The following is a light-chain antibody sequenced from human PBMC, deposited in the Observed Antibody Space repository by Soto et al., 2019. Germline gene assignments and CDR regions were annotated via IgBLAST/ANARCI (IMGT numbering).Light chain of an antibody. V-gene: IGKV1-5*03. J-gene: IGKJ1*01. CDR1: QSISNY. Sequence: DIPMTQSPSTLSASVGDRVTIACRARQSISNYLAWYQQKPGKAPKLLIYKASSLESGVPSRFSGSGSGTEFTLTISSLQPDDFATYYCQQYNSYSWTFGQGTKVEIK. CDR3: QQYNSYSWT. CDR2: KAS.